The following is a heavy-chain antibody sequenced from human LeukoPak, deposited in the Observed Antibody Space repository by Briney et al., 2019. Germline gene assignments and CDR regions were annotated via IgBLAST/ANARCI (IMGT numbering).Heavy chain of an antibody. CDR2: IGSSGSII. CDR1: GFSFSDYF. D-gene: IGHD3-22*01. J-gene: IGHJ4*02. Sequence: GGSLRLSCAASGFSFSDYFISWIRQAPGKGLEWVSSIGSSGSIIYYADSVKGRFTISRDNPNNSLYLQMNSLRPEDTAVYYCARAPQNYYDSSGFSLWGQGTLVTVPS. CDR3: ARAPQNYYDSSGFSL. V-gene: IGHV3-11*04.